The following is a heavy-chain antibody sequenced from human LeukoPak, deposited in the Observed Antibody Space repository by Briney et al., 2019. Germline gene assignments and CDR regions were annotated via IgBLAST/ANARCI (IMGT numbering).Heavy chain of an antibody. CDR2: INHSDGAT. V-gene: IGHV1-46*01. J-gene: IGHJ6*03. CDR3: AREQRGVLGETLGDLFASYHTYYYMDV. CDR1: GYTFTTYY. Sequence: ASVKVSCKASGYTFTTYYIHWVRQAPGQGLEWMGMINHSDGATTYAQKFQGRGTMTRDMSTTTVYMDVRTLRSEDTAVYFCAREQRGVLGETLGDLFASYHTYYYMDVWGRGTTVTVSS. D-gene: IGHD3-16*01.